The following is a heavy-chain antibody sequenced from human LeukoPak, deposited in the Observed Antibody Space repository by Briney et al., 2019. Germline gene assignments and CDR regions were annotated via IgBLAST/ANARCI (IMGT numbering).Heavy chain of an antibody. D-gene: IGHD4-17*01. J-gene: IGHJ4*02. V-gene: IGHV3-30*04. CDR2: ISYDGSNK. CDR3: AGARPTVTPGDYFDY. Sequence: GGSLRLSCAASGFTFSSYAMHWVRQAPGKGLEWVAVISYDGSNKYYADSVKGRFTISRDNSKNTLYLQMNSLRAEDTAVYYCAGARPTVTPGDYFDYWGQGTLVTVSS. CDR1: GFTFSSYA.